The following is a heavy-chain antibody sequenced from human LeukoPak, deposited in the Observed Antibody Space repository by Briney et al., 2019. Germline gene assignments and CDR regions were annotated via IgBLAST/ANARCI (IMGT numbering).Heavy chain of an antibody. CDR2: INQDGRER. V-gene: IGHV3-7*01. J-gene: IGHJ4*02. CDR3: ARHRPLYDSRRGYYYTEDDY. Sequence: GGSLTLSCSASGFTFSIYLMSGVRQAPGEGLEWVANINQDGRERYYVDSAKGRFTISRDNAKSSLYLQINSLRADDTAVYYCARHRPLYDSRRGYYYTEDDYWGQGTLVTVSS. D-gene: IGHD3-22*01. CDR1: GFTFSIYL.